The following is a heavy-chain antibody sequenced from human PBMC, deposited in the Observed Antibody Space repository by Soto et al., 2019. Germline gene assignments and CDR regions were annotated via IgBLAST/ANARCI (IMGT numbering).Heavy chain of an antibody. CDR2: ISYDGSNK. CDR3: GRSGRVVAANLGLDY. CDR1: GFTFSSYA. J-gene: IGHJ4*02. V-gene: IGHV3-30-3*01. Sequence: QVQLVESGGGVVQPGRSLRLSCAASGFTFSSYAMHWVRQAPGKGLEWVAVISYDGSNKYYADSVKGRFTISRDNSKNPLYLQMNSLRAEDTAVYYCGRSGRVVAANLGLDYWGQGTLVTVSS. D-gene: IGHD2-15*01.